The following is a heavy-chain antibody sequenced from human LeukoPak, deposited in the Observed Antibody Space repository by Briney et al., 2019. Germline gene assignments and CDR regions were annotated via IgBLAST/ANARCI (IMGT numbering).Heavy chain of an antibody. J-gene: IGHJ6*03. CDR1: GGSISSSSYY. CDR2: IYYSGST. D-gene: IGHD3-3*01. V-gene: IGHV4-39*01. CDR3: GRLTEKNSWSGFPPYYIEV. Sequence: SETLSLTCTVSGGSISSSSYYWGWIRQPPGKGLEWIGSIYYSGSTYYNPSLKSRVTISVDTSKNQFSLNLTAVTAADTAVYYCGRLTEKNSWSGFPPYYIEVWGEGTTVAVSS.